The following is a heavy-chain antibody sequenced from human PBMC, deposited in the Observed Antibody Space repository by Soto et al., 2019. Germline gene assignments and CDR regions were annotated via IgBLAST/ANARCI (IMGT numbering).Heavy chain of an antibody. CDR2: IYYSGST. D-gene: IGHD3-10*01. CDR1: GGSISSGDYY. J-gene: IGHJ3*02. CDR3: ARATLTRSGYADAFDI. Sequence: SETLSLTCTVSGGSISSGDYYWSWLRQPPGKGLEWIGYIYYSGSTYYNPSLKSRVTISVDTSKNQFSLKLSSVTAADTAMYDCARATLTRSGYADAFDIWGQGTMVTVSS. V-gene: IGHV4-30-4*01.